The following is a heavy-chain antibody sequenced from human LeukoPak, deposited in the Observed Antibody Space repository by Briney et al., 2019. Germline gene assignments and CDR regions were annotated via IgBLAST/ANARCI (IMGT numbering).Heavy chain of an antibody. Sequence: SETLSPTCTVSGGSISNYYWSWIRQPPGKGLEWIGYIYYTGGTNYNPSLKSRVTISVDTSKNQFSLKLSSVTAADTAVYYCARDRQDGSGYYWYFDLWGRGTLVTVSS. D-gene: IGHD3-22*01. CDR1: GGSISNYY. J-gene: IGHJ2*01. V-gene: IGHV4-59*01. CDR3: ARDRQDGSGYYWYFDL. CDR2: IYYTGGT.